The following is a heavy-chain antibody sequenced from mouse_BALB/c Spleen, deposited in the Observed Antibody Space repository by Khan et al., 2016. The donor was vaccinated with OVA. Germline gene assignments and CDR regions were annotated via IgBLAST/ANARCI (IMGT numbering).Heavy chain of an antibody. D-gene: IGHD2-4*01. CDR3: ANLYYDYATYWYFAV. CDR1: GFSLTSYG. CDR2: KWGDGST. Sequence: QVQLKESGPGLVAPSQSLSITCTVSGFSLTSYGVSWVRQPLGKGLEWLGIKWGDGSTTYHSLLRSKLSISKDNSKSQVFLKLNSLKTDDTATYYCANLYYDYATYWYFAVWGAGTTVTVSS. J-gene: IGHJ1*01. V-gene: IGHV2-3*01.